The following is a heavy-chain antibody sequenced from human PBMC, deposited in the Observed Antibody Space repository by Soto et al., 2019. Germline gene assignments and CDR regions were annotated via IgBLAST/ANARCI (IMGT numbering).Heavy chain of an antibody. V-gene: IGHV3-15*01. CDR2: IKSKTDGGTT. Sequence: EVQLVESGGGLVKPGGSLRLSCAASGFTFSNAWMSWVRQAPGKGLEWVGRIKSKTDGGTTDYAAPVKGRFTISREDSKNTLYLQMNSLKTEDTAVYYCTTDRPIVVVVAATPNWFDPWGQGTLVTVSS. J-gene: IGHJ5*02. D-gene: IGHD2-15*01. CDR1: GFTFSNAW. CDR3: TTDRPIVVVVAATPNWFDP.